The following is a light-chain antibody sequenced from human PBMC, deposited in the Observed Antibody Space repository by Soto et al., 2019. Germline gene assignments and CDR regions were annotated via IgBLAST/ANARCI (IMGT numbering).Light chain of an antibody. CDR1: QSVSSY. Sequence: DIELTRSPGTLSLSPGERATLSCRASQSVSSYLAWYQQKPGQAPRLLIYDASNRATGIPARFSGSGSGTDFTLTISSLEPEDSAVYYCLQRSNWLTFGGGTKVDIK. V-gene: IGKV3-11*01. J-gene: IGKJ4*01. CDR2: DAS. CDR3: LQRSNWLT.